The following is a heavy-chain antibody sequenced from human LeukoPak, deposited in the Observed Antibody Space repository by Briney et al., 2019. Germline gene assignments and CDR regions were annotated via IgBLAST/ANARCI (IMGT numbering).Heavy chain of an antibody. CDR2: IRSKAFGGTP. CDR1: GFTFDDYA. CDR3: TRNTVTVHFDY. Sequence: GGSLRLSCSACGFTFDDYAVSWFRQAPGKGLEWVGFIRSKAFGGTPEYAASVRGRFTISRDDSKSIAYLQMNSLKTEDTAVYYCTRNTVTVHFDYWSQGTLVTVSS. J-gene: IGHJ4*02. V-gene: IGHV3-49*03. D-gene: IGHD4-17*01.